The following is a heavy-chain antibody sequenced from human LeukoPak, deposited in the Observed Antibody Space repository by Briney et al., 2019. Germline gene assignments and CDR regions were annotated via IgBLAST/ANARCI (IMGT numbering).Heavy chain of an antibody. V-gene: IGHV3-30*04. Sequence: GGSLRLSCAASGFTFSTYAMHWVRQAPGKGLEWVAVISYDGSSKYYADSVKGRFTISRDNSKNTLYLQMNSLRAEDTAVYYCAVRGVVSSDYWGQGTLVTVSS. J-gene: IGHJ4*02. D-gene: IGHD3-10*01. CDR1: GFTFSTYA. CDR2: ISYDGSSK. CDR3: AVRGVVSSDY.